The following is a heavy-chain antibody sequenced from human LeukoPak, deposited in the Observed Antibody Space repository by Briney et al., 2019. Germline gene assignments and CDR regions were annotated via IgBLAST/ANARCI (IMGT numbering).Heavy chain of an antibody. D-gene: IGHD3-22*01. CDR2: IFYSGST. Sequence: PSETLSLTCTVSGGSISSSNYYWGWIRQPPGKGLEWIGGIFYSGSTYYNPSLKSRVSISVDTSNNQVSLRLHSGTAADTAIYYCARIGSYDSIGYYFDYWGQGALVTVSS. CDR3: ARIGSYDSIGYYFDY. J-gene: IGHJ4*02. CDR1: GGSISSSNYY. V-gene: IGHV4-39*07.